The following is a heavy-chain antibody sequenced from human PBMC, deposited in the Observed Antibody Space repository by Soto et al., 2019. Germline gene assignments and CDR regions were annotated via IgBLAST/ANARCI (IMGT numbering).Heavy chain of an antibody. V-gene: IGHV4-31*03. CDR1: GGSISSGGYY. J-gene: IGHJ5*02. CDR3: ARTFGVVPPNWFDP. D-gene: IGHD3-3*01. CDR2: IYYSGST. Sequence: QVQLQESGPGLVKPSQTLSLTCTVSGGSISSGGYYWSWIRQHPGKGLEWIGYIYYSGSTYYNPALKSRVTISVDTSKNQFSLKLSSVTAADTAVYYCARTFGVVPPNWFDPWGQGTLVTVSS.